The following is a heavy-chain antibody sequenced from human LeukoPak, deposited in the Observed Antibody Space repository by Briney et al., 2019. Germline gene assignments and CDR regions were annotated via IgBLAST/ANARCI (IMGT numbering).Heavy chain of an antibody. Sequence: SQTLSLTCTVSGGSISSSNYYWGWIRQPPGKGLEWIGTIYYSGSTYYNPSLKSRVTISVDTSKNQFSLKLSSVTAADTAVFYCARHVISAKSLDVWGQGTTVTVSS. CDR3: ARHVISAKSLDV. V-gene: IGHV4-39*01. CDR1: GGSISSSNYY. CDR2: IYYSGST. J-gene: IGHJ6*02. D-gene: IGHD2/OR15-2a*01.